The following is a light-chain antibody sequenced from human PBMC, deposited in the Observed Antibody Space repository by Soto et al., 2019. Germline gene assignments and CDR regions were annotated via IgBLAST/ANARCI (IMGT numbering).Light chain of an antibody. CDR2: WAS. CDR3: QHYYTTPFT. J-gene: IGKJ3*01. Sequence: DIVMTQSPDSLAVSLGERATINCKSSQSVLFTSNNKNYLAWYQQRPGQPPKLLIYWASTRESGVPDRFSVSGSGTDFTLTISSLQAEDVAVYFCQHYYTTPFTFGPGTRVDV. CDR1: QSVLFTSNNKNY. V-gene: IGKV4-1*01.